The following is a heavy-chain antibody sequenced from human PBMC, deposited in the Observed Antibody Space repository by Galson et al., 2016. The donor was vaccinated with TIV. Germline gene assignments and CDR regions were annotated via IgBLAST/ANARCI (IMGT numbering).Heavy chain of an antibody. V-gene: IGHV3-7*01. J-gene: IGHJ4*02. CDR1: GFTFSSCW. D-gene: IGHD6-19*01. Sequence: SLRLSCAASGFTFSSCWMSWVRQAPGKGLEWVASIKHDGSEKYYVDSVKGRFTISRDNGQNSLYLQMNSLTAEDTAVYYCARDVGRAVAGRGLFDHWGQGTLVTVSS. CDR2: IKHDGSEK. CDR3: ARDVGRAVAGRGLFDH.